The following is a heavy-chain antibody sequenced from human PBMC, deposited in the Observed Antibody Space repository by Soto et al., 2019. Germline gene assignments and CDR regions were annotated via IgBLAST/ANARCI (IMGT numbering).Heavy chain of an antibody. J-gene: IGHJ4*02. CDR3: ACFISGVVH. CDR2: TKHKPEEYTP. CDR1: GFTLSDHY. V-gene: IGHV3-72*01. D-gene: IGHD3-3*01. Sequence: EVQLVESGGGLVQPGRSLRLSCAASGFTLSDHYMDWVRQAPGKGLEWVARTKHKPEEYTPEYAASVKGRFTISRDDSGNTLYLQMNSLKTEYTAVYFCACFISGVVHWGQGTLVTVSS.